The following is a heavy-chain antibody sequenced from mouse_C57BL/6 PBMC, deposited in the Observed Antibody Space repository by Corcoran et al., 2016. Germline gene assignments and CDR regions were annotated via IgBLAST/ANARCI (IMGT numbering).Heavy chain of an antibody. J-gene: IGHJ4*01. CDR1: GYTFTDYY. CDR3: ARDYYYGSSLYYAMDY. Sequence: EVQLQQSGPELVKPGASVKISCKASGYTFTDYYMNWVKQSHGKSLEWIGDINPNNGGTSYNQKFKGKATLTVDKSSSTAYMELRSLTSEDSAVYYCARDYYYGSSLYYAMDYWGQGTSVTVSS. CDR2: INPNNGGT. V-gene: IGHV1-26*01. D-gene: IGHD1-1*01.